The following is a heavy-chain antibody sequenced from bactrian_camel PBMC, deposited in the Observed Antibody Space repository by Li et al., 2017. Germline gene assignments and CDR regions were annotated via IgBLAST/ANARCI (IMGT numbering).Heavy chain of an antibody. CDR1: RYSSSAYC. V-gene: IGHV3S53*01. Sequence: QVQLVESGGGSVPAGGSLRLSCSASSRYSSSAYCMAWFRQAPGKEREGVAVVDSAGRATYAESVKGRFTISKDNAMNTLYLQMDSLKPEDTAMYYCAADFRPAICSGGYQFSARFYWSGQGTQVTVS. J-gene: IGHJ4*01. D-gene: IGHD2*01. CDR2: VDSAGRA.